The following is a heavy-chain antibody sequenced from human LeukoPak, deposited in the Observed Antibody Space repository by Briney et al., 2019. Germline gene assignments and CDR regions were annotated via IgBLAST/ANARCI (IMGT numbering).Heavy chain of an antibody. CDR3: ARANGGKSYYYYYMDV. V-gene: IGHV3-7*01. CDR1: GFTFSSYW. J-gene: IGHJ6*03. D-gene: IGHD4-23*01. CDR2: IKYGGSEK. Sequence: GGSLRLSCAASGFTFSSYWMTWVRQAPGKGLEWVANIKYGGSEKYYVDSVKGRFTISRDNAKNSLYLQMNSLRAEDTAVYYCARANGGKSYYYYYMDVWGKGTTVTVSS.